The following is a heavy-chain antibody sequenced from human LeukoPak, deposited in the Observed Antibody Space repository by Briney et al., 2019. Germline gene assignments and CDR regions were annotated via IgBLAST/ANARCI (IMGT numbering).Heavy chain of an antibody. CDR1: GFTFRSYA. CDR2: ISGSGAKT. V-gene: IGHV3-23*01. J-gene: IGHJ3*01. D-gene: IGHD3-3*01. Sequence: PGGSLRLSCEASGFTFRSYAMTWVRQAPGKGLEWVSAISGSGAKTYYADSVKGRFTISRDNSRDTLYLQMNSLGAEDTAVYYCAQGDSYYDFLLSVWGQGTVVTVSS. CDR3: AQGDSYYDFLLSV.